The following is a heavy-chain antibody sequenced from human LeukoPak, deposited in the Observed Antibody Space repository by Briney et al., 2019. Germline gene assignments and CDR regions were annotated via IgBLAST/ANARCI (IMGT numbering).Heavy chain of an antibody. CDR3: ASLTVASPFDY. CDR2: ISSTGSTQ. J-gene: IGHJ4*02. D-gene: IGHD5-12*01. V-gene: IGHV3-48*03. Sequence: PGGSLRLSCAPSRFTFTIYEMYWVRQVPGKGLEWVSYISSTGSTQYYADSVKGRFTISRDNAKNSLYLQMKSLRAEDSAGYYGASLTVASPFDYWGQGALVTVSS. CDR1: RFTFTIYE.